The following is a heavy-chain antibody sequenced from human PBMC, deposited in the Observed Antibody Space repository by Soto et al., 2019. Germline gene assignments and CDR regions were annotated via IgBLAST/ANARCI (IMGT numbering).Heavy chain of an antibody. Sequence: GGSLRLSCAASGFTFSSYSMNWVRQAPGKGLEWVSSISGSSSYIYYADSVKGRFTISRDNAKNSLYLQMNSLRAEDTAVYYCARDLYASGHNWFDPWGKGTLVTVSS. CDR2: ISGSSSYI. CDR3: ARDLYASGHNWFDP. J-gene: IGHJ5*02. V-gene: IGHV3-21*01. CDR1: GFTFSSYS. D-gene: IGHD2-2*01.